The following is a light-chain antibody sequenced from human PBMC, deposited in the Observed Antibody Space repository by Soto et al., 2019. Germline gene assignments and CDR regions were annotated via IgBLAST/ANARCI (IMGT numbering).Light chain of an antibody. Sequence: DIVLTQSPGTLSLSPGEGATLSCRASQSLTNVFLAWYQQKPGQAPRLLIYGASRRATGIPDRFSGSGSGTDFTLTISRLEPEDFAVYYCQQFSSYPLTFGGGTKV. CDR1: QSLTNVF. CDR2: GAS. J-gene: IGKJ4*01. V-gene: IGKV3-20*01. CDR3: QQFSSYPLT.